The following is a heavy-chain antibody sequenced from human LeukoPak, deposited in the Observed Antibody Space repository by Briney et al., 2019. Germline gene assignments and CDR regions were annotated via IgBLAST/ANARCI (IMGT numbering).Heavy chain of an antibody. J-gene: IGHJ1*01. CDR3: ARESIAALTH. D-gene: IGHD6-6*01. CDR2: ISWSSGSI. CDR1: GFTFDDYA. Sequence: TGGSLRLSCAASGFTFDDYAMHWVRQAPGKGLEWVSGISWSSGSIGYADSVKGRFTISRDNAKNSLYLQMNSLRAEDTAVYYCARESIAALTHWGQGTLVTVSS. V-gene: IGHV3-9*01.